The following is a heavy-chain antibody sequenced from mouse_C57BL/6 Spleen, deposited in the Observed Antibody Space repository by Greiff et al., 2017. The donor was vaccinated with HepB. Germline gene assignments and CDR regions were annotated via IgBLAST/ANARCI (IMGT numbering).Heavy chain of an antibody. J-gene: IGHJ3*01. V-gene: IGHV1-42*01. CDR2: INPSTGGT. CDR3: ALRGLVYYDYDEAWFAY. Sequence: EVQGVESGPELVKPGASVKISCKASGYSLTGYYMNWVKQSPEKSLEWIGEINPSTGGTTYNQKFKAKATLTVDKSSSTAYMQLKSLTSEDSAVYYCALRGLVYYDYDEAWFAYWGQGTLVTVSA. D-gene: IGHD2-4*01. CDR1: GYSLTGYY.